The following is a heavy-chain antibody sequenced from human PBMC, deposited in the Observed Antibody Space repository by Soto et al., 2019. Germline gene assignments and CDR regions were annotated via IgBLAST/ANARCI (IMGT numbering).Heavy chain of an antibody. V-gene: IGHV4-59*08. CDR1: GGSISSYY. Sequence: PSETLSLTCTVSGGSISSYYWSWIRQPPGKGLEWIGYIYYSGSTNYNPSLKSRVTISVDTSKNQFSLKLSSVTAADTAVYYCARHGTIFGVVTQPDYWGQGTLVTVSS. CDR3: ARHGTIFGVVTQPDY. D-gene: IGHD3-3*01. J-gene: IGHJ4*02. CDR2: IYYSGST.